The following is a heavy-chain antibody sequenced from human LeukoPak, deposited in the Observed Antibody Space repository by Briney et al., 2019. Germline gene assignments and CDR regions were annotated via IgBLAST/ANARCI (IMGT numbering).Heavy chain of an antibody. J-gene: IGHJ4*02. Sequence: GGSLRLSCAASGFSYSDYYVSCIRQAPGKGLECVSYISSRGTTIYYADSVKGRFTISRDNAKNSLYLQMSSLRAEDTAVYYCARVYYGSGSPRHFDYWGQGTLVTVSS. D-gene: IGHD3-10*01. CDR1: GFSYSDYY. V-gene: IGHV3-11*01. CDR3: ARVYYGSGSPRHFDY. CDR2: ISSRGTTI.